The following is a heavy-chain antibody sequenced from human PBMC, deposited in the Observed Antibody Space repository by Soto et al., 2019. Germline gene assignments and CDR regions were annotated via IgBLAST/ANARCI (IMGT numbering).Heavy chain of an antibody. CDR1: GFTFSSYA. V-gene: IGHV3-23*01. Sequence: GGSLRLSCAASGFTFSSYAMSWVRQAPGKGLEWVSAIIVSGGSTYSADSVKGRFTISRDNSKNTLYLQMNSLRAEDTAVYYCARTYYYGSGSYYTSDYWGQGTLVTVSS. J-gene: IGHJ4*02. D-gene: IGHD3-10*01. CDR2: IIVSGGST. CDR3: ARTYYYGSGSYYTSDY.